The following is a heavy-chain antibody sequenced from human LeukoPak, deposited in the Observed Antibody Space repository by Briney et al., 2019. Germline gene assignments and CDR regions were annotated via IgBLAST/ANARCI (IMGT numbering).Heavy chain of an antibody. D-gene: IGHD4-17*01. CDR1: GFTFSNYA. Sequence: PGGSLRLSCVASGFTFSNYAMSWVRQAPGKGLEWVAVMRSGDGDTTYADSVRGRFTISRDNSKNRLDLQMNSLRAEDTAVYYCAKPARGYGDYVADAFDIWGQGTMVTVSS. J-gene: IGHJ3*02. CDR3: AKPARGYGDYVADAFDI. V-gene: IGHV3-23*01. CDR2: MRSGDGDT.